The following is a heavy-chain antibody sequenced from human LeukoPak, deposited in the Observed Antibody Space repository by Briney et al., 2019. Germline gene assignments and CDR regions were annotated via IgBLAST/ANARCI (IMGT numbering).Heavy chain of an antibody. CDR1: GFTFSNYG. Sequence: GGSLRLSCAASGFTFSNYGMHWVRQDPGKGLEWMAFIRYDGSNKYYADSVKGRFTISRDNSLNTLHLQMNSLRTEDTAVYYCAREFGHNRWYFDYWGQGALVTVSS. J-gene: IGHJ4*02. CDR3: AREFGHNRWYFDY. V-gene: IGHV3-30*02. CDR2: IRYDGSNK. D-gene: IGHD5-24*01.